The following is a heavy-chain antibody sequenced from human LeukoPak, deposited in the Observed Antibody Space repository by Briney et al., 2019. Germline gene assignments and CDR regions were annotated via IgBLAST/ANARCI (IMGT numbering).Heavy chain of an antibody. Sequence: GGSLRLSCAVSGITLSNYGMSWVRQAPGKGLERFADISDSGGRTNYADSVKGRVTVSRDNPKNTLYLHINTLRDEDTAVYLCAKRGVVIRVILSGFHKEAYYFDSWGQGALVTVSS. V-gene: IGHV3-23*01. CDR1: GITLSNYG. CDR2: ISDSGGRT. J-gene: IGHJ4*02. D-gene: IGHD3-9*01. CDR3: AKRGVVIRVILSGFHKEAYYFDS.